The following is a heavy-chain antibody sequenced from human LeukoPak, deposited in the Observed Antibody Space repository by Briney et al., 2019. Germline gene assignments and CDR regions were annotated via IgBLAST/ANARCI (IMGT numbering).Heavy chain of an antibody. Sequence: SETLSLTCTVSGDSISSGSYYWGWIRLPPGKGLECIGSIYYSGSTYYNPSLKSRVTIALDTSKNQFSLKLSSVTAADTAVYYCARIEVSGSYYPYYFDYWGQGTLVTVSS. CDR2: IYYSGST. D-gene: IGHD3-10*01. V-gene: IGHV4-39*07. J-gene: IGHJ4*02. CDR1: GDSISSGSYY. CDR3: ARIEVSGSYYPYYFDY.